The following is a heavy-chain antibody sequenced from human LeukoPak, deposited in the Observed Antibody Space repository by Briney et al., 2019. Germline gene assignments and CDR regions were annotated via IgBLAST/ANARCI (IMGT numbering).Heavy chain of an antibody. Sequence: GGSLRLSCAASGLTFSSYAMSWVRQAPGKGLEWVSAISGSGGSTYYADSVKGRFTISRDNSKNTLYLQMNSLRAEDTAVYYCAKDLASGWYNWFDPWGQGTLVTVSS. CDR2: ISGSGGST. CDR3: AKDLASGWYNWFDP. V-gene: IGHV3-23*01. J-gene: IGHJ5*02. D-gene: IGHD6-19*01. CDR1: GLTFSSYA.